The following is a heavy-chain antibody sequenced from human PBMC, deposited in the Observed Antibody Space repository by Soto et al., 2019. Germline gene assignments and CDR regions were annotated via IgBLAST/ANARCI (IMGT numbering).Heavy chain of an antibody. CDR1: GFTFSNAW. Sequence: GGSLRLSCAASGFTFSNAWMSWVRQAPGKGLEWVGRIKSKTDGGTTDYAAPVKGRFTHSRHDSNNTMYLQMNSLKTEDTAVYYCTTYPTGMTTVTTIDYWGQGTLVTVSS. J-gene: IGHJ4*02. CDR2: IKSKTDGGTT. D-gene: IGHD4-17*01. CDR3: TTYPTGMTTVTTIDY. V-gene: IGHV3-15*01.